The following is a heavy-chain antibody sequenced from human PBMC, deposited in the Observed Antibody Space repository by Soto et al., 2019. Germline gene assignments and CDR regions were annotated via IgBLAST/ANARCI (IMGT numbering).Heavy chain of an antibody. D-gene: IGHD3-3*01. V-gene: IGHV3-15*07. CDR3: TTSYYDFWVDY. CDR1: GFTFSSYS. Sequence: PGGSLRLSCAASGFTFSSYSMNWVRQAPGKGLEWVSSISSKTDGGTTDYAAPVKGGFTISRDDSKNTLYLQMNSLKTEDTAVYYCTTSYYDFWVDYWGQGTLVTVSS. CDR2: ISSKTDGGTT. J-gene: IGHJ4*02.